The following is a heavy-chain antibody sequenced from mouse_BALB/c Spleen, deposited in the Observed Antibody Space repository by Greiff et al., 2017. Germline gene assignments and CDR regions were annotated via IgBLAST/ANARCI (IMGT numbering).Heavy chain of an antibody. D-gene: IGHD2-14*01. J-gene: IGHJ4*01. CDR1: GYSFTSYY. Sequence: VQLQQSGPELVKPGASVKISCKASGYSFTSYYIHWVKQRPGQGLEWIGWIFPGSGNTKYNEKFKGKATLTADTSSSTAYMQLSSLTSEDSAVYFCARGARYDGMDDWGQGTSVTVSS. CDR3: ARGARYDGMDD. V-gene: IGHV1-66*01. CDR2: IFPGSGNT.